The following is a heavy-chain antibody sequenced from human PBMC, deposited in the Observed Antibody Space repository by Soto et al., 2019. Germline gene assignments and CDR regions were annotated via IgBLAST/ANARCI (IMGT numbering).Heavy chain of an antibody. CDR2: ISYDGSNK. V-gene: IGHV3-30-3*01. J-gene: IGHJ4*02. CDR3: ARGSFCGSELGDY. CDR1: GFTFSSYA. D-gene: IGHD1-26*01. Sequence: QVQLVESGGGVVQPGRSLRLSCAASGFTFSSYAMHWVRQAPGKGLEWVAVISYDGSNKYYADSVKGRFTISRDNSKNTLYLQMNSLRAEDTAAYYCARGSFCGSELGDYWGQGTLVTVSS.